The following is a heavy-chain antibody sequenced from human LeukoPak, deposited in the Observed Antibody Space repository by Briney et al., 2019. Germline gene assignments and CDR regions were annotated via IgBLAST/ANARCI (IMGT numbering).Heavy chain of an antibody. V-gene: IGHV1-2*02. CDR1: GYTFTGYY. Sequence: ASVKVSCKASGYTFTGYYMHWVRQAPGQGLEWMGWINPNSGGTSYAQKFQGRVTMTRDTSISTAYMELSRLRSDDTAVYYCARVSSGRGSFFDPWGQGTLVTVSS. J-gene: IGHJ5*02. CDR2: INPNSGGT. CDR3: ARVSSGRGSFFDP. D-gene: IGHD3-10*01.